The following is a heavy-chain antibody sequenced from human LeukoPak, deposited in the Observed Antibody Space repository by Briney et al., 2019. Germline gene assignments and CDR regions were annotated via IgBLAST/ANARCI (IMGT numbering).Heavy chain of an antibody. CDR2: INSGGGIT. J-gene: IGHJ5*02. Sequence: GGSLRLSCAASGFTFSNSWMYWVRQAPGKGLVWVSRINSGGGITAYADSVKGRFTMARDNAKNPLYLQMNSLSADDTAVYYCERGYNYSSVGFNTWGQGTLVTVSS. CDR1: GFTFSNSW. D-gene: IGHD5-24*01. CDR3: ERGYNYSSVGFNT. V-gene: IGHV3-74*01.